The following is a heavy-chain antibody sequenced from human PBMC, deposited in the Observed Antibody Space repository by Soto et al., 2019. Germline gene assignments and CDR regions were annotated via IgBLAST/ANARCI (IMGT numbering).Heavy chain of an antibody. J-gene: IGHJ4*02. D-gene: IGHD5-18*01. CDR1: GFNFSRYV. CDR3: AKRQATAVFDY. Sequence: EVQLLESGGGLVQPGGSLRLSCAASGFNFSRYVMTWIRQAPGKGLEWVSAISASGRSTYYAGSVKGRFTISRDNSKNTVYLEMISPRAEDTAVYYCAKRQATAVFDYWGQGTLVTVSS. V-gene: IGHV3-23*01. CDR2: ISASGRST.